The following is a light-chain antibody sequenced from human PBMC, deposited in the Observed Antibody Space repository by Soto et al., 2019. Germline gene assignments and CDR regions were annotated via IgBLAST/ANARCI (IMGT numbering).Light chain of an antibody. CDR2: DVS. V-gene: IGLV2-11*01. J-gene: IGLJ3*02. CDR3: CSYAGSYTFEV. CDR1: XSXXGGYNY. Sequence: QSALTQPRSVSGSPGQSVTISCTGTXSXXGGYNYVSWYQQHPGKAPKLMIYDVSKRPSGVPDRFSGSKSGNTASLTISGLQAEDEADYYCCSYAGSYTFEVFGGGTKLTVL.